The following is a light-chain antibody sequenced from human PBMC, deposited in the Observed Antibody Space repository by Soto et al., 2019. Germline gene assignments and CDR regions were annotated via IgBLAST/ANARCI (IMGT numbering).Light chain of an antibody. CDR2: DAS. Sequence: DIQISKSPSSVPRSNGDSVTITCRASQTISSWLAWYQQKPGKAPKLLIYDASNLESGVPSRFSGFGSETEFTLTIASLQPDDFATYYCQQYETFSGTFGPRSKV. CDR3: QQYETFSGT. CDR1: QTISSW. J-gene: IGKJ1*01. V-gene: IGKV1-5*01.